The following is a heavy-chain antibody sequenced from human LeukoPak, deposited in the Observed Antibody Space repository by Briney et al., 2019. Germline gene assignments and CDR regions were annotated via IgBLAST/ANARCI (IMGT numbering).Heavy chain of an antibody. D-gene: IGHD2/OR15-2a*01. J-gene: IGHJ4*02. CDR1: GNYW. CDR2: INSDGSWI. V-gene: IGHV3-74*01. CDR3: VSFYETY. Sequence: HPGGSLRLSCAASGNYWMHWVRQAPGKGLVWVSHINSDGSWISYADSVKGRFTISKDNAKNTVYLQMNSLRAEDTAVYYCVSFYETYWGRGTLVTVSS.